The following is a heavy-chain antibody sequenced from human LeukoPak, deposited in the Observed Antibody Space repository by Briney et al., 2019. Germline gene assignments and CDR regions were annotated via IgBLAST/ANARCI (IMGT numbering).Heavy chain of an antibody. Sequence: GGSLRLSCAASGFIATSNGMSWVRQAPGKGLEWVSSVYSGGSTYYTDSVKGRFTISRDNSKNTLYLQMNSLRADDTAVYYCARLGDGYNYFDYWGQGTLVTVSS. D-gene: IGHD5-24*01. J-gene: IGHJ4*02. CDR2: VYSGGST. CDR1: GFIATSNG. V-gene: IGHV3-53*01. CDR3: ARLGDGYNYFDY.